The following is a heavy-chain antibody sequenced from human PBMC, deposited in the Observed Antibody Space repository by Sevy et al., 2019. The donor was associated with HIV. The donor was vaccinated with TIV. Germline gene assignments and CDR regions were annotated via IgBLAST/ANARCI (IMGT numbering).Heavy chain of an antibody. CDR1: GYTLTELS. CDR3: ATTDDFFFDP. J-gene: IGHJ5*02. Sequence: ASVKVSCKVSGYTLTELSMHWVRQAPGKGLEWMGGFDPEDGETIYAQKFQGRVTMTEDKSTDTAYMELSSLRSEATAVYYCATTDDFFFDPWGQGTLVTVSS. D-gene: IGHD3-3*01. V-gene: IGHV1-24*01. CDR2: FDPEDGET.